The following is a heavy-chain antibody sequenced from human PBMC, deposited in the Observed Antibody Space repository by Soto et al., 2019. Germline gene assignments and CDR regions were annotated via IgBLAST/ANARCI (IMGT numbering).Heavy chain of an antibody. Sequence: QVQLVESGGGVVQPGRSLRLSCAASGFSLSNYGMHWVRQAPGKGLEWVAVISYHGRDEYYADSVKGRFTISRDTSKNTLYLQMPTLRPEDTAVYYCVKDHLMNTVTTGGYWGQGTLVTVSS. CDR2: ISYHGRDE. CDR3: VKDHLMNTVTTGGY. CDR1: GFSLSNYG. J-gene: IGHJ4*02. D-gene: IGHD4-17*01. V-gene: IGHV3-30*18.